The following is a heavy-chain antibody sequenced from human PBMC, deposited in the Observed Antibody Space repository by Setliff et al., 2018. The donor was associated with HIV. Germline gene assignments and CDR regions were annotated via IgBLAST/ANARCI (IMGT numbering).Heavy chain of an antibody. CDR2: IYGSGTI. CDR1: GASVSTYY. V-gene: IGHV4-4*07. CDR3: ARSLGITYFDL. J-gene: IGHJ2*01. Sequence: PSETLSLTCPVSGASVSTYYWSWIRQPAGKGLEWIGRIYGSGTINYNPYLKSRVIMSVDTSKNVFSLKLTSLTAADTAVYYCARSLGITYFDLWGRGTLVTVSS. D-gene: IGHD7-27*01.